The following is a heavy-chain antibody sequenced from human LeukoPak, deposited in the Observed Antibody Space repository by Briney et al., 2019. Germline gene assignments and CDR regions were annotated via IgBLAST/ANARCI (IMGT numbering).Heavy chain of an antibody. V-gene: IGHV3-7*01. D-gene: IGHD1-7*01. J-gene: IGHJ4*02. CDR3: ARGAGWNLLDY. CDR2: ISQDGSKT. CDR1: GFTFRNYF. Sequence: PGGSLRLSCVASGFTFRNYFMHWVRQAPGKGLEWVASISQDGSKTYYVGSVKGRVTISRDNAKNSLPLQMNRRGAEDMAIYYCARGAGWNLLDYWGQGVLVTVSS.